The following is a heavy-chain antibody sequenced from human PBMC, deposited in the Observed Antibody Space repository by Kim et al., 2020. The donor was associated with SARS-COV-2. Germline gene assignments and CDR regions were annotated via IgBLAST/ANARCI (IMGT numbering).Heavy chain of an antibody. CDR3: TTAWYSYGYNEYY. V-gene: IGHV3-15*01. Sequence: YAAPVKGRFTISRDDSKNTLYLQMNSLKTEDTAVYYCTTAWYSYGYNEYYWGQGTLVTVSS. J-gene: IGHJ4*02. D-gene: IGHD5-18*01.